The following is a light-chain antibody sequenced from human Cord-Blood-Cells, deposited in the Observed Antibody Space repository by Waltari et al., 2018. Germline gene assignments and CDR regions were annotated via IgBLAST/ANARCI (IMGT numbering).Light chain of an antibody. CDR3: CSYAGSSTWV. J-gene: IGLJ3*02. Sequence: QSALTQPASVSGSPGQSITISCTGTSSDVGGYNLVSWYQQHPGKAPKLMIYEGSKRPSGVSNRFSSSQSGNTASLTISGLQAEDDADYYCCSYAGSSTWVFGGGTKLTVL. CDR1: SSDVGGYNL. V-gene: IGLV2-23*01. CDR2: EGS.